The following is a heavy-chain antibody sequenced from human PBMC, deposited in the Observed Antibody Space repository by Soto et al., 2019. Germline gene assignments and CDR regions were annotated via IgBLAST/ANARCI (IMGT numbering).Heavy chain of an antibody. CDR1: GGSISSYY. CDR2: IYYSGST. J-gene: IGHJ5*02. CDR3: ARRPRLETFIS. Sequence: PSETLSLTCTVSGGSISSYYWSWIRQPPGKGLEWIGYIYYSGSTNYNPSLKSRVTISVDTSKNQFSLKLSSVTAADTAVYYCARRPRLETFISWGQGTLVTVSS. V-gene: IGHV4-59*01. D-gene: IGHD2-21*01.